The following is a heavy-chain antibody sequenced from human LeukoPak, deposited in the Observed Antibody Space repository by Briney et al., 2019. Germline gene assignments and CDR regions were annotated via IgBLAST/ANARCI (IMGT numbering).Heavy chain of an antibody. CDR1: GGSFSGFY. J-gene: IGHJ4*02. Sequence: PPETLSLTCAVYGGSFSGFYWSWIRQPPGKGLEWIGEINHSGITNYNPSLKSRVTISADTSKNQFSLRLTSVTAADTAVYYCAGAIGYCSGTSCWNFDYWGQGTLVTVSS. CDR3: AGAIGYCSGTSCWNFDY. D-gene: IGHD2-2*01. CDR2: INHSGIT. V-gene: IGHV4-34*01.